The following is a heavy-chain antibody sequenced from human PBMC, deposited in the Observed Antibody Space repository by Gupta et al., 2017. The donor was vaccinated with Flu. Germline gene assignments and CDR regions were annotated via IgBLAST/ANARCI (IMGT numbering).Heavy chain of an antibody. CDR2: MNSDGSDK. D-gene: IGHD3-10*01. CDR3: ARDPSFGAYDI. V-gene: IGHV3-7*01. J-gene: IGHJ3*02. Sequence: FTFSHYWMSWVRQAPGKGLEWVANMNSDGSDKYHMGSVKGRFTISRDNAKSSLYLQMNSLRVEDTAVYYCARDPSFGAYDIWGQGTVVTVSS. CDR1: FTFSHYW.